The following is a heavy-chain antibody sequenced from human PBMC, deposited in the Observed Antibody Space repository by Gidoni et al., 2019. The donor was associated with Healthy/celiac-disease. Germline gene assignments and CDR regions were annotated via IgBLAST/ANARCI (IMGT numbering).Heavy chain of an antibody. CDR1: GFTFSSSG. V-gene: IGHV3-30*02. D-gene: IGHD2-21*02. CDR2: IRYDGSNK. J-gene: IGHJ6*02. CDR3: AKDGKCGGDCYSPDYYGMDV. Sequence: QVQLVESGGGVVQPGGSLRLSCAASGFTFSSSGMTWVRQAPGKGLEWVAFIRYDGSNKYYADSVKGRFTISRDNSKNTLYLQMNSLRAEDTAVYYCAKDGKCGGDCYSPDYYGMDVWGQGTTVTVSS.